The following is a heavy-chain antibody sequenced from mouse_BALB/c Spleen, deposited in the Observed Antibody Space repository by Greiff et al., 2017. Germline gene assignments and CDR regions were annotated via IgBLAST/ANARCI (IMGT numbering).Heavy chain of an antibody. D-gene: IGHD1-1*01. CDR3: ARPLLLRSLWFAY. V-gene: IGHV3-1*02. CDR1: GYSITSGYS. Sequence: EVKLMESGPDLVKPSQSLSLTCTVTGYSITSGYSWLWIRQFPGNKLEWMGYIHYSGSTNYNPSLKSRISITRDTSKNQFFLQLNSVTTEDTATYYCARPLLLRSLWFAYWGQGTLVTVSA. CDR2: IHYSGST. J-gene: IGHJ3*01.